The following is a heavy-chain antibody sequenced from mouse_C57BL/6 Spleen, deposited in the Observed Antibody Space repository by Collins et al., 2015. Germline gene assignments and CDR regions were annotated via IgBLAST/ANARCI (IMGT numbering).Heavy chain of an antibody. J-gene: IGHJ4*01. CDR1: GFSFNTYA. Sequence: EVQLVESGGGLVQPKGSLKLSCAASGFSFNTYAMNWVRQAPGKGLEWVARIRSKSNNYATYYADSVKDRFTISRDDSESMLYLQMNNLKTEDTAMYYCVRSNYYGSSYDYAMDYWGQGTSVTVSS. CDR3: VRSNYYGSSYDYAMDY. V-gene: IGHV10-1*01. CDR2: IRSKSNNYAT. D-gene: IGHD1-1*01.